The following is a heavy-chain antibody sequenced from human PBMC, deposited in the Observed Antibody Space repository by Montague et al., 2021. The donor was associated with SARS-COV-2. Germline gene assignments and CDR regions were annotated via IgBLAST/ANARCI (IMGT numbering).Heavy chain of an antibody. Sequence: TLSLTCNVSGGSMISGGYYWSWIRQPPGKGLEWIGYVYSGGTTYYXXXLKSRVTISEDMPKNQVSLRLTSVTAADTAVYYCVRDGGLRFSGGAMDVWGQGTTVTVSS. CDR1: GGSMISGGYY. V-gene: IGHV4-31*03. CDR3: VRDGGLRFSGGAMDV. CDR2: VYSGGTT. D-gene: IGHD3-3*01. J-gene: IGHJ6*02.